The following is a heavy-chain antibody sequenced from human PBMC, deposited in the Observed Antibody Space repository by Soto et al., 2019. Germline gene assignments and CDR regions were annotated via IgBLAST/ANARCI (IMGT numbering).Heavy chain of an antibody. CDR2: IYHTGST. Sequence: PSETLSLTCTGSGGSIRNYYWSWIRQPPGKGLEWIAYIYHTGSTYTNPSLESRVTMSIDTSKNQFSLKLTSVTAADTALYFCARRVTARESGGNDLLDYPGHGSLVTVSS. V-gene: IGHV4-59*01. D-gene: IGHD5-12*01. J-gene: IGHJ4*01. CDR3: ARRVTARESGGNDLLDY. CDR1: GGSIRNYY.